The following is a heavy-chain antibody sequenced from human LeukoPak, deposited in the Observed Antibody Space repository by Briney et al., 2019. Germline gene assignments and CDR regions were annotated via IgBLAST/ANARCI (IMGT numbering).Heavy chain of an antibody. CDR2: ISSSSSYI. V-gene: IGHV3-21*01. Sequence: GGSLRLSCAASGFTFSSYSMNWVRQAPGKGLEWVSSISSSSSYIYYADSVKGRFTISRDNAKNSLYLQMNSLRAEDTAVYYCARDFVVPAAIPYDYGGQGTLVTVSS. CDR3: ARDFVVPAAIPYDY. J-gene: IGHJ4*02. D-gene: IGHD2-2*02. CDR1: GFTFSSYS.